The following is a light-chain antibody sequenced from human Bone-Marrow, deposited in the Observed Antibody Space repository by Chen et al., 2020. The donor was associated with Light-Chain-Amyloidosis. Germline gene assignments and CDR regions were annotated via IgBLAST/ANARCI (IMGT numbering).Light chain of an antibody. V-gene: IGLV3-1*01. CDR3: QAWDTSVV. Sequence: SYERTQPPSVSGPPGQTASITCSGDKLGDKYTSWYQQKPGQSPVLVIYQDTKRPSGIPERFSGSKSGNTATLTISGTQAMDEADYYCQAWDTSVVFGGGTKLTVL. CDR2: QDT. J-gene: IGLJ2*01. CDR1: KLGDKY.